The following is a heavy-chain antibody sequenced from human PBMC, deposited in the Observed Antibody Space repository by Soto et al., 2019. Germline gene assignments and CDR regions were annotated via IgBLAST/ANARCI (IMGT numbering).Heavy chain of an antibody. CDR2: ISGSGGST. V-gene: IGHV3-23*01. D-gene: IGHD6-19*01. Sequence: GGSLRLSCAASGFTFSIYAMSWVRQTPGKGLEWVSAISGSGGSTYYADSVKGRFTISRDNSKNTLYLQMNSLRAEDTAVYYCAKPGPEQTSGYSSGWLYYYYYGMDVWGQGTTVTVSS. J-gene: IGHJ6*02. CDR1: GFTFSIYA. CDR3: AKPGPEQTSGYSSGWLYYYYYGMDV.